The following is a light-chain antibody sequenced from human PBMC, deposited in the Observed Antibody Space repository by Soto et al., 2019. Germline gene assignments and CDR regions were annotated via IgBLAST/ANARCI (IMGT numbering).Light chain of an antibody. Sequence: EIVLTQSPATLSLSPGEGATLSCRASQSVSSYLAWYQQKPGQAPRLLIYDASNRATGIPARFSGSGSGTDFTLTISSLEPEDFAVYYCQQRSNWPPLSTFGQGTKLEIK. CDR3: QQRSNWPPLST. J-gene: IGKJ2*01. CDR1: QSVSSY. V-gene: IGKV3-11*01. CDR2: DAS.